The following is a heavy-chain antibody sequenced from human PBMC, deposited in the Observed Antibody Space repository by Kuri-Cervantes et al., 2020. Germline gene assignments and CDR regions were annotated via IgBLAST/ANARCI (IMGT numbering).Heavy chain of an antibody. Sequence: SVKASCKASGGTFSSYAISWVRQAPGQGLEWMGGIIPIFGTANYAQKFQGRVTITTGESTSTAYMELSSLRSEDTAVYYCAKVSGKASPFDYWGQGTLVTVSS. J-gene: IGHJ4*02. CDR1: GGTFSSYA. D-gene: IGHD4-23*01. V-gene: IGHV1-69*05. CDR3: AKVSGKASPFDY. CDR2: IIPIFGTA.